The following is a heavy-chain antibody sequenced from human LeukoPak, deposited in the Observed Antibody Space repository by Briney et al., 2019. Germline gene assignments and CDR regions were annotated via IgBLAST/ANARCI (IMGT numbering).Heavy chain of an antibody. CDR3: ARVGIAAAGNWFDP. J-gene: IGHJ5*02. Sequence: RRASVKVSCKASGYTFTSYGISWVRQAPGHGLEWMGWISAYNGNTNYAQKLQGRVTMTTDTSTSTAYMELRSLRSDGTAVYYCARVGIAAAGNWFDPWGQGTLVTVSS. V-gene: IGHV1-18*01. CDR1: GYTFTSYG. CDR2: ISAYNGNT. D-gene: IGHD6-13*01.